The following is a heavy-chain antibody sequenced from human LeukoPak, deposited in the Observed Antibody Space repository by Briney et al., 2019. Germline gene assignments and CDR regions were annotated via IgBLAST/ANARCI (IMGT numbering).Heavy chain of an antibody. D-gene: IGHD5-12*01. J-gene: IGHJ4*02. CDR2: ISNSGDAT. CDR1: VFTFSSSA. CDR3: AKRLEWLLWDKAYPFYY. V-gene: IGHV3-23*01. Sequence: GGSLRLSCAPSVFTFSSSAMTWVRQVPGKGLEWVSRISNSGDATYYADSVKGRFTIARDNSKNTLYLQINSLRAEDTAVYYCAKRLEWLLWDKAYPFYYWGQGTLVTVSS.